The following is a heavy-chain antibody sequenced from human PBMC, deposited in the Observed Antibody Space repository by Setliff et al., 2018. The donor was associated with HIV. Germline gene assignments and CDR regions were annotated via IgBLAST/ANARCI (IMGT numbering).Heavy chain of an antibody. D-gene: IGHD2-15*01. V-gene: IGHV4-39*01. CDR1: GGSISSSSYY. CDR3: ARRLVVATTGAYPYYYYYYMDV. CDR2: IYYSGST. J-gene: IGHJ6*03. Sequence: SETLSLTCTVSGGSISSSSYYWGWIRQPPGKGLKWTGSIYYSGSTYYNPSLKSRVTISVDTSKNQFSLKLSSVTAADAAVYYCARRLVVATTGAYPYYYYYYMDVWDKGTTVTVSS.